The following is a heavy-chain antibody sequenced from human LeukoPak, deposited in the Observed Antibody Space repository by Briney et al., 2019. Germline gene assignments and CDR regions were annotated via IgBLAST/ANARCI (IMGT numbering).Heavy chain of an antibody. Sequence: SVNVSCKASLGTFSSYAISGVRQAPGQGREGVGRVIPILGIANYPHKFQGRVTLTADNSTSKAYMELSSLRSEDTAVYNCARDPHDYGGNSDAFDIWGQGTMVTVSS. CDR3: ARDPHDYGGNSDAFDI. D-gene: IGHD4-23*01. V-gene: IGHV1-69*04. CDR1: LGTFSSYA. CDR2: VIPILGIA. J-gene: IGHJ3*02.